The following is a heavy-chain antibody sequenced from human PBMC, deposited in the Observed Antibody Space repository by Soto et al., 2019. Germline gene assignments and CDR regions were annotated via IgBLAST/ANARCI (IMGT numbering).Heavy chain of an antibody. D-gene: IGHD3-9*01. Sequence: QVQLVQSGAEVKKPGASVKVSCKASGYTFTSYDINWVRQATGQGLEWMGWMNPNSGNTGYAQKFQGRVTMTRNTSISTAYMELSSLRSEDTAVYYCARLYYDILTGDYYYYYMDVWGKGTTVTVSS. J-gene: IGHJ6*03. CDR3: ARLYYDILTGDYYYYYMDV. CDR1: GYTFTSYD. V-gene: IGHV1-8*01. CDR2: MNPNSGNT.